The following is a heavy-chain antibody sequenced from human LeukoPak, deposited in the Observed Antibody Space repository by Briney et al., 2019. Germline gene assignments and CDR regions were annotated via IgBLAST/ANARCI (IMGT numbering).Heavy chain of an antibody. CDR3: AKGGSDYSNYVDY. CDR1: GFTFSNYA. D-gene: IGHD4-11*01. J-gene: IGHJ4*02. Sequence: SGGSLSLSCAVSGFTFSNYAMSWVRQAPGKGLEWVSGISGSYGSTYYADSVKGRFTISRDNSNNTLYLQMNSLRAEDTAVYYCAKGGSDYSNYVDYWGQGTLVTVSS. CDR2: ISGSYGST. V-gene: IGHV3-23*01.